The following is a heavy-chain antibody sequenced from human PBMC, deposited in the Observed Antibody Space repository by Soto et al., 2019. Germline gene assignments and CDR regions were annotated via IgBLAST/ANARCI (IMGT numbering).Heavy chain of an antibody. CDR2: ISSNSATI. CDR1: GFIADDYA. CDR3: VKDMKWGGMTTIHYFDS. D-gene: IGHD4-17*01. Sequence: EVQLVESGGGLVQPGRSLRLSCVASGFIADDYAMHWVRQAPGKGLEWVSGISSNSATINYEDSVKGRFTISRDNAKNSLFLQMNSLRPEDTAFYYCVKDMKWGGMTTIHYFDSWGQGTLVTVSS. J-gene: IGHJ4*02. V-gene: IGHV3-9*02.